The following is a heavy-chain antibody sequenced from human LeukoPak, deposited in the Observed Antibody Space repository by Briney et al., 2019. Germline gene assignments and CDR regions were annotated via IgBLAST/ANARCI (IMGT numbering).Heavy chain of an antibody. D-gene: IGHD5-12*01. CDR1: GYAFTSYG. J-gene: IGHJ6*02. V-gene: IGHV1-18*01. CDR2: ISAYNGNT. CDR3: ARAGSSGSQVYYGMDV. Sequence: ASVKVSCKASGYAFTSYGISWVRQAPGQGLEWMGWISAYNGNTNYAQKLQGRVTMTTDTSTSTVYMELSSLRPEDTAVYYCARAGSSGSQVYYGMDVWGQGTTVTVSS.